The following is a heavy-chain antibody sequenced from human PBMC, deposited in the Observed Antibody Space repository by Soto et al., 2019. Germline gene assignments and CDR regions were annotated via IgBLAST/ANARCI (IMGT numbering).Heavy chain of an antibody. CDR3: ARYARDGYNSSPDAFDI. Sequence: GESLKISCAASGFTVSSNYMSWVRQAPGKGLEWVSVIYSGGSTYYADSVKGRFTISRDNSKNTLYLQMNSLRAEDTAVYYCARYARDGYNSSPDAFDIWGQGTMVTVSS. CDR2: IYSGGST. D-gene: IGHD5-12*01. V-gene: IGHV3-53*01. CDR1: GFTVSSNY. J-gene: IGHJ3*02.